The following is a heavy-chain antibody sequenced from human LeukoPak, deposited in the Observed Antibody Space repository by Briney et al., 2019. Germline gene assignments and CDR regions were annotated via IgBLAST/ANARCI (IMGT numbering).Heavy chain of an antibody. CDR3: ARDLPGYSGYDYDY. J-gene: IGHJ4*02. V-gene: IGHV3-7*04. D-gene: IGHD5-12*01. CDR2: IKEDGSEK. Sequence: GGSLRLSCAASGFTFSSYWMSWVSQAPGKGLEWVANIKEDGSEKDYVDSVKGRFTISRDNAKNSLYLQMNSLRAEDTAVYYCARDLPGYSGYDYDYWGQGTLVTVSS. CDR1: GFTFSSYW.